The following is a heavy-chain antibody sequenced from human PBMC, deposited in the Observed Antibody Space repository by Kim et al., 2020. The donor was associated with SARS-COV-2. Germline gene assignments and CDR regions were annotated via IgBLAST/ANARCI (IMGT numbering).Heavy chain of an antibody. D-gene: IGHD3-3*01. CDR3: ARVVRITNFGVVNHVDY. Sequence: SETLSLTCTVSGGSISSGDYYWSWIRQPPGKGLEWIGYIYYSGGTYYNPSLKSRVTISVDTSKNQFSLTLSSVTAADTAVYYCARVVRITNFGVVNHVDYRGPGTLVTVSS. V-gene: IGHV4-30-4*01. CDR1: GGSISSGDYY. CDR2: IYYSGGT. J-gene: IGHJ4*02.